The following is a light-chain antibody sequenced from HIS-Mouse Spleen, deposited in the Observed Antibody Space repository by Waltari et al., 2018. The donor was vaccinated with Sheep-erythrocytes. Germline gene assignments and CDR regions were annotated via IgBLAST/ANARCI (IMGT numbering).Light chain of an antibody. Sequence: QSVLTQPPSASGTPGQRVTISCSGSSPNIGSNTVNWYQQLPGTAPKLLSYSNNQRPSGVPDRCSGSKSGTSASLAISGLQSEDEADYYCAAWDDSLNGVVFGGGTKLTVL. V-gene: IGLV1-44*01. CDR3: AAWDDSLNGVV. CDR2: SNN. CDR1: SPNIGSNT. J-gene: IGLJ2*01.